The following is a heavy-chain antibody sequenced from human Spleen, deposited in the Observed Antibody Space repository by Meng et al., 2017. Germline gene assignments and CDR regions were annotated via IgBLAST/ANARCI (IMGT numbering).Heavy chain of an antibody. D-gene: IGHD3-22*01. J-gene: IGHJ4*02. CDR1: GGTFSSYT. Sequence: QVQLVQSGAEVKKPGSSAKVSCKASGGTFSSYTISWVRQAPGQGLEWMGRIIPILGIANYAQKFQGRVTITADKSTSTAYMELSSLRSEDTAVYYCARVVHYYDSSGYYKGDDYWGQGTLVTVSS. V-gene: IGHV1-69*02. CDR3: ARVVHYYDSSGYYKGDDY. CDR2: IIPILGIA.